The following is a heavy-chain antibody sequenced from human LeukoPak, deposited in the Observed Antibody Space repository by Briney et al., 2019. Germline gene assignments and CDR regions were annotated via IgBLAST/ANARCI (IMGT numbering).Heavy chain of an antibody. CDR1: GYTFTSYY. Sequence: GASVKVSCKASGYTFTSYYMHWVRQAPGQGLEWMGWMNPNSGNTGYAQKFQGRVTMTRNTSISTAYMELSSLRSEDTAVYYCALAYHIAAAGGMDVWGQGTTVTVSS. CDR3: ALAYHIAAAGGMDV. D-gene: IGHD6-13*01. V-gene: IGHV1-8*02. CDR2: MNPNSGNT. J-gene: IGHJ6*02.